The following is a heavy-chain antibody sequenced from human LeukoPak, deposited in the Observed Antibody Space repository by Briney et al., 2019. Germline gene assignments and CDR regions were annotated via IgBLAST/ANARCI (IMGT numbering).Heavy chain of an antibody. CDR2: ISGSGGST. V-gene: IGHV3-23*01. Sequence: PGGSLRLSCAASGFTFSSYAMSWVRQAPGKGLEWVSAISGSGGSTYYADSVKGRFTISRVNSKNTLYLQMNSLRAEDTAVYYCARSSYYDFWSGYTVGAFDIWGQGTMVTVSS. CDR3: ARSSYYDFWSGYTVGAFDI. J-gene: IGHJ3*02. D-gene: IGHD3-3*01. CDR1: GFTFSSYA.